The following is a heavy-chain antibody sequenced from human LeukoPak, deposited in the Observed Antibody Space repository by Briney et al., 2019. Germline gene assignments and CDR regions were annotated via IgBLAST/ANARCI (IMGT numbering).Heavy chain of an antibody. CDR1: GFTFSSYS. CDR2: ISSSSSYI. V-gene: IGHV3-21*01. CDR3: ARVASSSHKFDY. Sequence: GGSLRLSCAASGFTFSSYSMNWVRQAPGKGLEWVSSISSSSSYIYYADSVKGRFTISRDNAKNSLYPQMNSLRAEDTAVYYCARVASSSHKFDYWGQGTLVTVSS. D-gene: IGHD6-6*01. J-gene: IGHJ4*02.